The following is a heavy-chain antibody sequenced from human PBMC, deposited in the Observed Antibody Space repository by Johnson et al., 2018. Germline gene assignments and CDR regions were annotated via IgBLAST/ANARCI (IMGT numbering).Heavy chain of an antibody. CDR2: IAGSGLDT. CDR1: GFTFSRNP. D-gene: IGHD1-14*01. Sequence: VQLVESGGGLVQPGGSLRLSCAASGFTFSRNPMRWVRQAPGKGLEWVSAIAGSGLDTYYADSVKGRFTISRDNSKNTLYLEMNSLRAEDTAVYYCAKVFGTYYMDGWGKGTTVTVSS. V-gene: IGHV3-23*04. J-gene: IGHJ6*03. CDR3: AKVFGTYYMDG.